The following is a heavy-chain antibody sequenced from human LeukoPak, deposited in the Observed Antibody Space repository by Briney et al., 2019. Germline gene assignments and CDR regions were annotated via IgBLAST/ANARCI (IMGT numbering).Heavy chain of an antibody. CDR2: IYYSGST. D-gene: IGHD1-26*01. CDR1: GGSISSGGYY. J-gene: IGHJ4*02. Sequence: SETLSLTCTVSGGSISSGGYYWSWIRQHPGKGLEWIGYIYYSGSTYYNPSLKSRVTISVDTSKNQFSLKLSSVTAAGTAVYYCARRGSYFGGFDYWGQGTLVSVPS. CDR3: ARRGSYFGGFDY. V-gene: IGHV4-31*03.